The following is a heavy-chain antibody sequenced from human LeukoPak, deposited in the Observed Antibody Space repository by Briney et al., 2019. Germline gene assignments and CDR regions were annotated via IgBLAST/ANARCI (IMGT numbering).Heavy chain of an antibody. Sequence: ASVKVSCKASGYTFTGYYMHWVRQAPGQGLEWMGWINPNSGGTNYAQKFQGRVTMTRDTSISTAYMELSRLRSDDTAVYYCAREAHELIAVAGTIDYWGQGTLSPSPQ. CDR2: INPNSGGT. V-gene: IGHV1-2*02. D-gene: IGHD6-19*01. J-gene: IGHJ4*02. CDR1: GYTFTGYY. CDR3: AREAHELIAVAGTIDY.